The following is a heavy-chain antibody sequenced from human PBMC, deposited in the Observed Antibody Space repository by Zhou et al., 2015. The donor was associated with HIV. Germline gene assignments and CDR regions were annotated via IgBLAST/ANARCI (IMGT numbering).Heavy chain of an antibody. CDR3: ARSSGNYDFAFDI. J-gene: IGHJ3*02. CDR1: GGTFSGSD. V-gene: IGHV1-69*10. D-gene: IGHD3-22*01. Sequence: QVQLVQSGAEVKKPGASVKVSCKASGGTFSGSDISWVRQAPGQGLEWMGGIIPMFDIEDHAQKFRGRLTITADKSTGAAYMELSSLRSEDAAVYYCARSSGNYDFAFDIWGQGTRVIVSA. CDR2: IIPMFDIE.